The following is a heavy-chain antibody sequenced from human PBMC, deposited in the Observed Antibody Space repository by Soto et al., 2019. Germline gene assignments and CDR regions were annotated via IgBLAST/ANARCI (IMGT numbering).Heavy chain of an antibody. Sequence: SETLSLTCTVSGDSISTFYWSWIRQPPGKGLEWIGYIYYTGSTNYNPSLKSRVTMSVDTSKKQFSLKLSSVTAADTTVYYCARQRGNYFDYWGQGSLVTVSS. CDR3: ARQRGNYFDY. CDR2: IYYTGST. CDR1: GDSISTFY. J-gene: IGHJ4*02. D-gene: IGHD3-10*01. V-gene: IGHV4-59*01.